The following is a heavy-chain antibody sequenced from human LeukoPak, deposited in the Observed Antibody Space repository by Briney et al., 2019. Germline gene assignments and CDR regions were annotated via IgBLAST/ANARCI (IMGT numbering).Heavy chain of an antibody. V-gene: IGHV3-15*01. D-gene: IGHD6-25*01. Sequence: PGGSLRLSCAASGFTFSSYEMSWVRQAPGKGLEWVGRIRSKTDGGTTDYAAPVKGRFTISRDDSKNTLYLQMNSLETEDTAVYFCTTYRAAADWGQGTLVTVSS. J-gene: IGHJ4*02. CDR3: TTYRAAAD. CDR2: IRSKTDGGTT. CDR1: GFTFSSYE.